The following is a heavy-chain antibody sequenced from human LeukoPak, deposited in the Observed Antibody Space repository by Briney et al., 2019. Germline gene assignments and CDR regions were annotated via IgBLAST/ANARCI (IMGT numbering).Heavy chain of an antibody. CDR3: ARDDKGSWYANDIGGYYYYYYGMDV. CDR2: ISGSGDGT. J-gene: IGHJ6*02. CDR1: GFTFTSYA. D-gene: IGHD6-13*01. V-gene: IGHV3-23*01. Sequence: GGSLRLSCAASGFTFTSYAMSWLRQAPGKGPEWVSGISGSGDGTYYADSVKGRFTISRDNSKDTLYLQMNSLRAEDTAVYYCARDDKGSWYANDIGGYYYYYYGMDVWGQGTTVTVSS.